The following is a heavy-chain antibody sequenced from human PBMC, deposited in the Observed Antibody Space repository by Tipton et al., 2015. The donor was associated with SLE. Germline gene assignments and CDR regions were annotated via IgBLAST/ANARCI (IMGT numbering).Heavy chain of an antibody. CDR3: AKDFGYGDYFDY. J-gene: IGHJ4*02. D-gene: IGHD4-17*01. Sequence: SLRLSCAASGFTFSNYAMGWVRQAPGKGLEWVSGISGSGTSTFYADSVKGRVTISRDNSKNTLFLQMNSLRAEDTAVYYCAKDFGYGDYFDYWGQGTLVTVSS. V-gene: IGHV3-23*01. CDR2: ISGSGTST. CDR1: GFTFSNYA.